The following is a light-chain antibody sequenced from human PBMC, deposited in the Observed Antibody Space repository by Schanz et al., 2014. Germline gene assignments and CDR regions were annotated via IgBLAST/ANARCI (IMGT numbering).Light chain of an antibody. J-gene: IGLJ2*01. V-gene: IGLV2-8*01. Sequence: QSALTQPPSASGSPGQSVTISCTGTSSDVGGYNYVSWYQQHPGKAPKLMIYDDIKRPSGVSIRFSGSTSGNTASLTISGLQAEDEADYYCCSYAGSVVFGGGTKLTVL. CDR3: CSYAGSVV. CDR1: SSDVGGYNY. CDR2: DDI.